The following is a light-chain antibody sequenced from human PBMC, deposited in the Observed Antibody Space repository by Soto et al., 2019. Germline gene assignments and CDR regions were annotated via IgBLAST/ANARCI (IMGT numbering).Light chain of an antibody. CDR2: GAS. CDR3: LQYNNWPRT. Sequence: IVMTQSPATLSVSPGERATLSCRASQSVNTNLAWYQQSPGQAPRLLVYGASARSPGIPGRFSGSGSGTEFTLTISSLQPEDFAVYYCLQYNNWPRTFGHGTKVEIK. V-gene: IGKV3-15*01. CDR1: QSVNTN. J-gene: IGKJ1*01.